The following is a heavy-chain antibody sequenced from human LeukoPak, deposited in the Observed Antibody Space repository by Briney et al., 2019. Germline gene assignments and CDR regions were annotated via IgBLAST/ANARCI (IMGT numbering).Heavy chain of an antibody. V-gene: IGHV3-11*05. CDR1: GFTVSSNY. D-gene: IGHD3-22*01. CDR2: ISSSSSYT. CDR3: ARDTYYYDSSGLGAFDI. J-gene: IGHJ3*02. Sequence: GGSLRLSCAASGFTVSSNYMSWIRQAPGKGLEWVSYISSSSSYTNYADSVKGRFTISRDNAKNSLYLQMNSLRAEDTAVYYCARDTYYYDSSGLGAFDIWGQGTMVTVSS.